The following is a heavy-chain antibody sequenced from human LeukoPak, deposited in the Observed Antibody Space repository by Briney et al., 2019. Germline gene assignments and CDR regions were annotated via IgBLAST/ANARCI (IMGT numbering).Heavy chain of an antibody. V-gene: IGHV3-13*01. D-gene: IGHD3-3*01. CDR3: ARGTWSGYLKYFDY. J-gene: IGHJ4*02. Sequence: GGSLRLSCAASGFTFSSYDMHWVRQATGKGLEWVSAIGTAGDTYYPGSVRGRFTISRENAKNSLYLQMNSLRAGDTAVYYCARGTWSGYLKYFDYWGQGTLVTVSS. CDR2: IGTAGDT. CDR1: GFTFSSYD.